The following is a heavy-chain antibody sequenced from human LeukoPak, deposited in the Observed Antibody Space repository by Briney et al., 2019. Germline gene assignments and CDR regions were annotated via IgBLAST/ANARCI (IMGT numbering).Heavy chain of an antibody. Sequence: GGSLRLSCAASGFTFSSYGMHWVRQAPGKGLEWVAVIWYDGSNKYYADSVKGRFTISRDNSKNTLYLQMNSLRAEDTAVYYCARLARPDNWFVPWSQGTLVTVSS. V-gene: IGHV3-33*01. D-gene: IGHD6-6*01. J-gene: IGHJ5*02. CDR2: IWYDGSNK. CDR1: GFTFSSYG. CDR3: ARLARPDNWFVP.